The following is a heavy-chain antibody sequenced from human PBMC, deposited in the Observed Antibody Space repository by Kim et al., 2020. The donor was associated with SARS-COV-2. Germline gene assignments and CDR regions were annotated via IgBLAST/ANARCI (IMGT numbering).Heavy chain of an antibody. CDR1: GYTFTSYD. D-gene: IGHD2-2*01. CDR3: ARGSVKVPAAAAS. V-gene: IGHV1-8*01. CDR2: MNPNSGDT. J-gene: IGHJ1*01. Sequence: ASVKVSCKASGYTFTSYDINWVRQATGQGLEWMGSMNPNSGDTGFAQKFQGRLTMTRDTSISTAYMELSSLRSEDTAVYYCARGSVKVPAAAASWGQGTLAPVSS.